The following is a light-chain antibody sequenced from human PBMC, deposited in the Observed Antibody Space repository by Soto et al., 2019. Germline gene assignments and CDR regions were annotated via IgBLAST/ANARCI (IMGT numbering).Light chain of an antibody. V-gene: IGKV1-5*03. CDR1: QTINVW. J-gene: IGKJ2*01. CDR2: KAS. Sequence: DIHMTQSPSTLSASVGDRVTITCRASQTINVWLAWYQQKPGKAPKLLISKASSLESGVPSRFSGSGSGTEFTLTISSLQPYDFATYYCQQYKAYSYTFGQGTELVVK. CDR3: QQYKAYSYT.